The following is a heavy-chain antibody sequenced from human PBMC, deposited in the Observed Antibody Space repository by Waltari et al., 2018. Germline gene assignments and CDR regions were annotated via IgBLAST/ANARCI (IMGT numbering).Heavy chain of an antibody. CDR3: ARNTSGWYDN. CDR1: GGSMNSYY. D-gene: IGHD6-19*01. CDR2: IYYSGST. V-gene: IGHV4-59*01. Sequence: QVQLQESGPGLVKPSGTLSLTCRVPGGSMNSYYWGWIRQPPGKGLEWIGDIYYSGSTTYNPSLKSRVTISVDTSKNHFSMELTSVTAADTAVYYCARNTSGWYDNWGQGTLVTVSS. J-gene: IGHJ5*02.